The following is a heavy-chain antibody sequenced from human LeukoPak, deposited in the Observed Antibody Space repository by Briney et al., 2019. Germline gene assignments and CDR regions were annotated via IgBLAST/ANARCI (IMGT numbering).Heavy chain of an antibody. J-gene: IGHJ4*02. D-gene: IGHD3-3*01. CDR1: GGSISSYY. V-gene: IGHV4-59*01. CDR2: IYYSGST. CDR3: ARGRGYYDFWKETRVFDY. Sequence: SETLSLTCTVSGGSISSYYWSWIRQPPGKGLEWIGYIYYSGSTNYNPSLKSRVTISVDTSKNQFSLKLSSVTAADTAVYYCARGRGYYDFWKETRVFDYWGQGTLVTVSS.